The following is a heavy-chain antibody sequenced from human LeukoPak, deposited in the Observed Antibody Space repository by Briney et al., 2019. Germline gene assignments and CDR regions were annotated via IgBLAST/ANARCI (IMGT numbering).Heavy chain of an antibody. Sequence: PGGSLRLSCAASGFTFSSYAVSWVRQAPGKGPEWVSAISGSGGSTYYADSVKGRFTISRDNSKNTLYLQMNSLRAEDTAVYYCAKDQGRYCSSTSCYLEDYWGQGTLVTVSS. CDR1: GFTFSSYA. J-gene: IGHJ4*02. CDR2: ISGSGGST. D-gene: IGHD2-2*01. V-gene: IGHV3-23*01. CDR3: AKDQGRYCSSTSCYLEDY.